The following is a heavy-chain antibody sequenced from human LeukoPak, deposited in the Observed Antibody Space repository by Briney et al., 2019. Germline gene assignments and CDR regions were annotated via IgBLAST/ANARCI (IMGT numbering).Heavy chain of an antibody. V-gene: IGHV4-59*01. D-gene: IGHD3-9*01. CDR2: IDPSGSA. CDR1: GGSISPYY. J-gene: IGHJ6*02. CDR3: ARDHWLFSSKTWYYYGMDV. Sequence: KPSETLSLTCTVSGGSISPYYWSWIRQSPGKGLEWIGYIDPSGSASYNPSLKSRVTIFVDTTKNLFSLILTSVSASDTAIYYCARDHWLFSSKTWYYYGMDVWGQGTTVTVSS.